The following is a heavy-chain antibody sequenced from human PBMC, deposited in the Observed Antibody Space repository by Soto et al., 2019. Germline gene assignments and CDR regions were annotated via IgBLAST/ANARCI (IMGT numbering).Heavy chain of an antibody. CDR2: ISHDGSST. J-gene: IGHJ4*02. CDR1: GFSFSDYG. V-gene: IGHV3-74*02. D-gene: IGHD5-18*01. Sequence: EVQLVESGGGLVQPGGSLRVSCEASGFSFSDYGMHWVRQAPGEGLVWVSRISHDGSSTNYADSVKGRCSISRDKAKKKLYLQVNSLRGEDTAVYYCARGANGYYYFDYWGQGTLVTVSS. CDR3: ARGANGYYYFDY.